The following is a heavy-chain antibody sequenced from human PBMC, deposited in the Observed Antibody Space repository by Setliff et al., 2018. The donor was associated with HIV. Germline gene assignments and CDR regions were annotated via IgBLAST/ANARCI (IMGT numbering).Heavy chain of an antibody. CDR3: ARENSGTYLGGVFDY. CDR2: ISSSGTIK. Sequence: GGSLRLSCAASGLTFSSYSMNWVRQAPGKGLEWISYISSSGTIKKYASSVRGRFTISRDNAKKSLYLQMDSLRAEDTAVYYCARENSGTYLGGVFDYWGQGTLVTVSS. V-gene: IGHV3-48*04. J-gene: IGHJ4*02. CDR1: GLTFSSYS. D-gene: IGHD1-26*01.